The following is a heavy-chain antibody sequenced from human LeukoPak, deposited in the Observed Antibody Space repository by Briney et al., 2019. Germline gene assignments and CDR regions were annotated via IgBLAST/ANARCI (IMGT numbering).Heavy chain of an antibody. D-gene: IGHD3-22*01. CDR3: ARGVVEYYDSSGYLYY. Sequence: ASVKVSCKASGYTFTSYYMHWVRQAPGQGLEWMGIINPSGGSTSYAQKFQGRVTMTRDTSTSTAYMELSSLRSEDTAVYYCARGVVEYYDSSGYLYYWGQGTLVTVSS. V-gene: IGHV1-46*01. CDR2: INPSGGST. CDR1: GYTFTSYY. J-gene: IGHJ4*02.